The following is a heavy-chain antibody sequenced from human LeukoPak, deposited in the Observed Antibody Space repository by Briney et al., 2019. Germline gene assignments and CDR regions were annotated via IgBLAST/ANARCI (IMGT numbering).Heavy chain of an antibody. J-gene: IGHJ4*02. CDR1: GGTFSSYA. CDR3: ARDDTGIRLWLALGY. CDR2: IIPIFGTA. Sequence: SVKVSCKASGGTFSSYAISWVRQAPGQGLEWMGRIIPIFGTANYAQKFQGRVTITTDESTSTAYMELSSLRSEDTAVYYCARDDTGIRLWLALGYWGQGTLFTVSS. V-gene: IGHV1-69*05. D-gene: IGHD5-18*01.